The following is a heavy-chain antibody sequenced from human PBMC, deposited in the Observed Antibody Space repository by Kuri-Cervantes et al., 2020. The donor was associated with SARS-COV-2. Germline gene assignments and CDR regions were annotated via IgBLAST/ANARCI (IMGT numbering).Heavy chain of an antibody. V-gene: IGHV3-48*03. CDR1: GFTFSSYE. CDR3: AEVFQWFAVPAAIGAFDI. J-gene: IGHJ3*02. D-gene: IGHD2-2*02. CDR2: ISSSGSTI. Sequence: GESLKISCAASGFTFSSYEMNWVRQAPGKGLEWVSYISSSGSTIYYADSVKGRFTISRDNAKNSLYLQMNSLRAEDTAVYYCAEVFQWFAVPAAIGAFDIWGQGTMVTVSS.